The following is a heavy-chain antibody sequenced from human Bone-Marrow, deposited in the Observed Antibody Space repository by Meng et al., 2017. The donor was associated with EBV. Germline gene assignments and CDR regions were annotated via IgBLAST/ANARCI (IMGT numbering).Heavy chain of an antibody. CDR2: LIPMFGAP. CDR1: GGPFRTDA. D-gene: IGHD3-10*01. Sequence: APSAVGAKKPGSSVEDTCKTFGGPFRTDAISWVRQAPGQGLEWMGGLIPMFGAPNYAQKFQGRITITADESTSTHYMELSSLRSEDMAVYYCASESGRGYTPDYWGQGTMVTVSS. J-gene: IGHJ4*02. CDR3: ASESGRGYTPDY. V-gene: IGHV1-69*01.